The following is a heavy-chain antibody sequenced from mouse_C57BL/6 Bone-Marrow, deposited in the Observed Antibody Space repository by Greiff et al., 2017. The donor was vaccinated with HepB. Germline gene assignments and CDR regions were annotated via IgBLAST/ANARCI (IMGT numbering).Heavy chain of an antibody. J-gene: IGHJ3*01. CDR1: GFTFTDYY. Sequence: DVKLVESGGGLVQPGGSLSLSCAASGFTFTDYYMSWVRQPPGKALEWLGFIRNTANGYTTEYSACVKGRFTISRDNSQSILYLQMNALRAEDSATYYCARYNHWGFAYWGQGTLVTVSA. D-gene: IGHD4-1*01. V-gene: IGHV7-3*01. CDR3: ARYNHWGFAY. CDR2: IRNTANGYTT.